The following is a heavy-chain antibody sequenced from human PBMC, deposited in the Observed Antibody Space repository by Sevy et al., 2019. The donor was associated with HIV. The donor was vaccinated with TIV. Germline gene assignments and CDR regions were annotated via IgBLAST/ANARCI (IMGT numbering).Heavy chain of an antibody. CDR1: GGSFSGYY. J-gene: IGHJ5*02. Sequence: SETLSLTCAVYGGSFSGYYWSWIRQPPGKGLEWIGEINHSGSTNYNPSLKSRVTISVDTSKNQFSLKLSSVTAADTAVYYCAGGGSGIVVVPAGWFDPWGQGTLVTVSS. CDR3: AGGGSGIVVVPAGWFDP. V-gene: IGHV4-34*01. D-gene: IGHD2-2*01. CDR2: INHSGST.